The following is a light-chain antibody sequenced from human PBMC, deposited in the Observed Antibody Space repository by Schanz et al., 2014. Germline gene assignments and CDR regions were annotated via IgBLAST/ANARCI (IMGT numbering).Light chain of an antibody. J-gene: IGLJ3*02. V-gene: IGLV2-23*01. CDR2: EGS. CDR1: SSNVGSYNL. CDR3: CSYAGSSTWV. Sequence: ALTQPASVSGSPGQSITISCTGTSSNVGSYNLVSWYQQHPGKAPKLMIYEGSKRPSGVSNRFSGSKSGNTASLTISGLQAEDEADYYCCSYAGSSTWVFGGGTKVTVL.